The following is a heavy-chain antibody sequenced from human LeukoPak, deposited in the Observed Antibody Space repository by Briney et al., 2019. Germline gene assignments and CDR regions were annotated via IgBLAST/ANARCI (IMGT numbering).Heavy chain of an antibody. D-gene: IGHD6-13*01. CDR1: GYSFTSYW. V-gene: IGHV5-51*01. CDR3: ARHKGRMSSSWHPTMGGYYYYMDV. J-gene: IGHJ6*03. CDR2: IYPGDSDT. Sequence: GESLKISCKGSGYSFTSYWIGWVRQMPGKGLEWMGIIYPGDSDTRYSPSFQGQVTISADKSISTAYLQWSSLKASDTAMYYCARHKGRMSSSWHPTMGGYYYYMDVWGKGTTVTVSS.